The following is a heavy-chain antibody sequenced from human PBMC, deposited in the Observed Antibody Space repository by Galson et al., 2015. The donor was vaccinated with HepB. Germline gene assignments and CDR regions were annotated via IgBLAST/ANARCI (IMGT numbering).Heavy chain of an antibody. V-gene: IGHV4-39*01. CDR3: ASGRRDGYRYFDY. CDR1: GGSISSSNYY. J-gene: IGHJ4*02. Sequence: ETLSLACTVSGGSISSSNYYWGWIRQPPGKGLEWIGSNFYSGSTYYNPSLKGRVTISVETSKHQLSLKVNYVTAADTAFYYCASGRRDGYRYFDYWGQGTLVTVSS. CDR2: NFYSGST. D-gene: IGHD5-24*01.